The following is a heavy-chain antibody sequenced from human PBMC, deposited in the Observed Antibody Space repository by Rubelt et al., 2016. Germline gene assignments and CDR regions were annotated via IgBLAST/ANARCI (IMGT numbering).Heavy chain of an antibody. CDR1: GGSISSYY. D-gene: IGHD2-8*01. J-gene: IGHJ6*02. CDR2: IYYSGST. V-gene: IGHV4-59*01. CDR3: ARHLLLMVYARYYYYGMAV. Sequence: QVQLQESGPGLVKPSETLSLTCTVPGGSISSYYWSWIRQPPGKGLEWIGYIYYSGSTNYNPSLKSRVNISVDTSMNQFHLKLGSVTAPDTAVYYCARHLLLMVYARYYYYGMAVWGQGTTVTVSS.